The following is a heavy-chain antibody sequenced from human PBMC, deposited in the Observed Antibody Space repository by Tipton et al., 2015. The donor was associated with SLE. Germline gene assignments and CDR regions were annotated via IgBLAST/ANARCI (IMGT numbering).Heavy chain of an antibody. J-gene: IGHJ6*02. Sequence: QSGPEVKKPGASVKVSCKASGYTFTGYYIHWVRQAPGQGLEWLGWISPTRGGTKYAQKFQVRFTMTRDTSINTAFLDLSSLRSDDTAVYYCARHGLAGCNSVGCYKSFYYYGMDVWGPGTTVTVSS. CDR3: ARHGLAGCNSVGCYKSFYYYGMDV. V-gene: IGHV1-2*02. CDR2: ISPTRGGT. D-gene: IGHD2/OR15-2a*01. CDR1: GYTFTGYY.